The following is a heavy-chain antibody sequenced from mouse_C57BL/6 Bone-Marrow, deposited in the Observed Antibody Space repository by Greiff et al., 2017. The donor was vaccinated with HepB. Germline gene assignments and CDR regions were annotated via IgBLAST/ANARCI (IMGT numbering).Heavy chain of an antibody. J-gene: IGHJ1*03. CDR3: ASRSCYYGSSNWYFDV. CDR1: GYSFTSYY. D-gene: IGHD1-1*01. CDR2: IYPGSGNT. Sequence: QVQLKQSGPELVKPGASVKISCKASGYSFTSYYIHWVKQRPGQGLAWIGWIYPGSGNTKSNEKFKGKATLTADTSSSTAYMQLSSLPSEDSAVYYCASRSCYYGSSNWYFDVWGTGTTVTVSS. V-gene: IGHV1-66*01.